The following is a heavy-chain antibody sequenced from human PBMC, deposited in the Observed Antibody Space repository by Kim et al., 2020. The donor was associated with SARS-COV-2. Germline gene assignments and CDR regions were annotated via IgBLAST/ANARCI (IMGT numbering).Heavy chain of an antibody. D-gene: IGHD3-22*01. CDR1: GFTFSSYA. CDR2: ISSNGGST. V-gene: IGHV3-64*01. Sequence: GGSLRLSCAASGFTFSSYAMHWVRQAPGKGLEYVSAISSNGGSTYYANSVKGRFTISRDNSKNTLYLQMGSLRAEDMAVYYCAMADYYDSSGYFHWGQGT. CDR3: AMADYYDSSGYFH. J-gene: IGHJ4*02.